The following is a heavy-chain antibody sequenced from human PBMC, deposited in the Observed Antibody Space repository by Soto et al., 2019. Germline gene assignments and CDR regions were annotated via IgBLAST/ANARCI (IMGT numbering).Heavy chain of an antibody. J-gene: IGHJ6*02. CDR1: GCTFSSYA. Sequence: SVKVSCKASGCTFSSYAISWVRQAPGQGLEWMGGIIPIFGTANYAQKFQGRVTITADKSTSTAYMELSSLRSEDTAVYYCARAGMGSGSYPPHYYGMDVWGQGTTVTVSS. CDR3: ARAGMGSGSYPPHYYGMDV. V-gene: IGHV1-69*06. D-gene: IGHD3-10*01. CDR2: IIPIFGTA.